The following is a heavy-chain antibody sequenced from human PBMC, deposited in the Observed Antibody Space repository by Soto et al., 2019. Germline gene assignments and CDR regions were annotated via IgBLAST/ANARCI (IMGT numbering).Heavy chain of an antibody. CDR1: GFTFSSYG. J-gene: IGHJ4*02. CDR2: ISYDGSNK. Sequence: QVQLVESGGGVVQPGRSLRLSCAASGFTFSSYGMHWVRQAPGKGLEWVAVISYDGSNKYYADSVKGRFTISRENSKNALYLQMNILRAEDTAVYYCALSSRGWYPLVYWGQGALVTVSS. CDR3: ALSSRGWYPLVY. D-gene: IGHD6-19*01. V-gene: IGHV3-30*03.